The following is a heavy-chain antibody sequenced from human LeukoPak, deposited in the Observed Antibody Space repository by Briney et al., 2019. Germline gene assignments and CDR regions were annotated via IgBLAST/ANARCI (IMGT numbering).Heavy chain of an antibody. CDR3: AREDYYYYMDV. CDR1: GSSISSGDYY. J-gene: IGHJ6*03. CDR2: IYYSGST. V-gene: IGHV4-30-4*08. Sequence: NPSQTLSLTCTVSGSSISSGDYYWSWIRQPPGKGLEWIGYIYYSGSTYYNPSLKSRVTISVDTSKNQFSLKLSSVTAADTAVYYCAREDYYYYMDVWGKGTTVTVSS.